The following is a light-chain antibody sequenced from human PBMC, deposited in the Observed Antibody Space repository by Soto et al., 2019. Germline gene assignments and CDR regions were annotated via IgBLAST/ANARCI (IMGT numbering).Light chain of an antibody. CDR3: GSHTDSSSPV. CDR2: EVN. Sequence: QSVLTQPASVSGSPGQSITISCTGTSSDVGGYNYVSWYQHHPGKAPKVIIYEVNHRPSGVSSRFSGSKSGNTASLNISGLLAEDEADYYCGSHTDSSSPVFGGGTKLTVL. V-gene: IGLV2-14*01. CDR1: SSDVGGYNY. J-gene: IGLJ2*01.